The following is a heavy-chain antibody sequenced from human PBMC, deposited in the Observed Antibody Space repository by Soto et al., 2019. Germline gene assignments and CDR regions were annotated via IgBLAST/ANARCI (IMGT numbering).Heavy chain of an antibody. CDR3: VKVSYSSLTTLGSAFDV. J-gene: IGHJ3*01. Sequence: QLVESGGGLVQPGRSLRLSCAASRFTFDDYAMHWVRQAPGKGLEWVSGISWSGDNMAYADSVKGRFITSRDNVKNSLYLQMNSLRVEDTALYHCVKVSYSSLTTLGSAFDVWGQGTMVTVS. D-gene: IGHD4-4*01. V-gene: IGHV3-9*01. CDR1: RFTFDDYA. CDR2: ISWSGDNM.